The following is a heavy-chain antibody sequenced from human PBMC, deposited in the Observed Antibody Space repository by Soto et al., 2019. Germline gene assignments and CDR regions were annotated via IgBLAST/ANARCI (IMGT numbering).Heavy chain of an antibody. J-gene: IGHJ4*02. Sequence: PSETLSLTCAVYGGSFSGYYWSWIRQPPGKGLEWIGYIYDILTTDYNPSLKSRVTVSQDMSKNQFSLKLRSVTAADTAIYYCARQQSPDDTTNDYFDYWGLGALVTVSS. CDR3: ARQQSPDDTTNDYFDY. D-gene: IGHD2-8*01. CDR2: IYDILTT. V-gene: IGHV4-59*08. CDR1: GGSFSGYY.